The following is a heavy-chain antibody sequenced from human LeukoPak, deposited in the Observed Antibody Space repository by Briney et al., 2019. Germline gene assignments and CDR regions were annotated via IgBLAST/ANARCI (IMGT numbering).Heavy chain of an antibody. CDR1: GGSISSSSYY. CDR3: ASRKGRDGYNPLRY. Sequence: SETLSLTCTVSGGSISSSSYYWGWIRQPPGKGLEWIGSIYYSGSTYYNPSLKSRVTISVDTSKNQFSLKLSSVTAADTAVYYCASRKGRDGYNPLRYWGQGTLVTVSS. D-gene: IGHD5-24*01. CDR2: IYYSGST. J-gene: IGHJ4*02. V-gene: IGHV4-39*01.